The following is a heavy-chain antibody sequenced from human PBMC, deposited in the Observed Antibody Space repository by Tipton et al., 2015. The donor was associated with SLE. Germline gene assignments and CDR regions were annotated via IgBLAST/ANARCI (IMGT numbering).Heavy chain of an antibody. D-gene: IGHD1-14*01. V-gene: IGHV4-38-2*01. J-gene: IGHJ4*02. Sequence: LRLSCAVSGYSISSGYYWGWIRQPPGKGLEWIGEINHRGSTNYNPSLKSRLTISVDTSKNQFSLKLSSVTAADTAVYYCASHANRRYYFDYWGQGTLVTVSS. CDR1: GYSISSGYY. CDR2: INHRGST. CDR3: ASHANRRYYFDY.